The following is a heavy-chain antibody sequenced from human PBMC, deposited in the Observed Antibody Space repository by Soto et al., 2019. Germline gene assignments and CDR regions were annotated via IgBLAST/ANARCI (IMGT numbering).Heavy chain of an antibody. Sequence: SGTLSLTCTVSGGSISSYYWSWIRQPPGKGLEWIGYIYYSGSTNYNPSLKSRVTISVDTSKNQFSLKLSSVTAADTAVYYCAREVGLTGYPSDAFDIWGQGTMVTVSS. CDR2: IYYSGST. J-gene: IGHJ3*02. CDR3: AREVGLTGYPSDAFDI. CDR1: GGSISSYY. V-gene: IGHV4-59*01. D-gene: IGHD3-9*01.